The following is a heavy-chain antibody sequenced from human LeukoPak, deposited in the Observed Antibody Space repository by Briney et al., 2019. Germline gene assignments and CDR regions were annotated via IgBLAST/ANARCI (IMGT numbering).Heavy chain of an antibody. CDR3: AKGPLGGSGRTASYYYMDV. J-gene: IGHJ6*03. CDR1: GFTFNSYG. D-gene: IGHD3-10*01. Sequence: PGGSLRLSCAASGFTFNSYGMSWVRQAPGKGLEWLSTISGSGHSTYYADSVKGRFTISRDNSKNTLYLQMNSLRAEDTAVYYCAKGPLGGSGRTASYYYMDVWGKGTTVTVSS. V-gene: IGHV3-23*01. CDR2: ISGSGHST.